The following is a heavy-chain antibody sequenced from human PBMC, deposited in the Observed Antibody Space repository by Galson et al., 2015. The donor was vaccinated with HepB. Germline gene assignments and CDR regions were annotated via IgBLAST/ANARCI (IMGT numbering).Heavy chain of an antibody. CDR3: AKDRFGTVTSLDY. Sequence: SLRLSCAASGFTFSSYGMHWVRQAPGKGLEWVAVISYDGSNKYYADSVKGRFTISRDNSKNTLYLQMNSLRAEDTAVYYCAKDRFGTVTSLDYWGQGTLVTVSS. CDR1: GFTFSSYG. D-gene: IGHD4-17*01. J-gene: IGHJ4*02. V-gene: IGHV3-30*18. CDR2: ISYDGSNK.